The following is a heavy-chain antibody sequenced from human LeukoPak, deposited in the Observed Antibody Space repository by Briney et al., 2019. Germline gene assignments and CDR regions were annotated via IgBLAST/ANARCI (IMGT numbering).Heavy chain of an antibody. Sequence: SETLSLTCTVSGGSMSFYYWNWIRQSPGKGLEWIGYIYYTGSTKYNPSLQSRVTISVDTSKNQFSLKLSSVTAADTAVYYCARVWLRAVDYWGQGTLVTVSS. CDR3: ARVWLRAVDY. D-gene: IGHD5-12*01. CDR1: GGSMSFYY. J-gene: IGHJ4*02. V-gene: IGHV4-59*12. CDR2: IYYTGST.